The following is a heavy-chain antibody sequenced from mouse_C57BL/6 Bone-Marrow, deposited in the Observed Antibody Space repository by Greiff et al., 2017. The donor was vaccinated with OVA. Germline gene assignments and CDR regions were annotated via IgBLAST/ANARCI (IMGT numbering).Heavy chain of an antibody. CDR3: ARCRNYGSSYAMDY. Sequence: EVQLQQSGPELVKPGASVKISCKASGYSFTGYYMNWVKQSPEKSLEWIGEINPSTGGTTYNQKFKAKATLTVDKSSSTAYMQLKSLTSEDSAVYYCARCRNYGSSYAMDYWGQGTSVTVSS. V-gene: IGHV1-42*01. J-gene: IGHJ4*01. CDR1: GYSFTGYY. D-gene: IGHD1-1*01. CDR2: INPSTGGT.